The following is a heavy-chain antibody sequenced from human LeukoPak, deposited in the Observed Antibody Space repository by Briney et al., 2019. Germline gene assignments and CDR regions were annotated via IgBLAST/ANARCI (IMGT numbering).Heavy chain of an antibody. CDR3: ASTAALDGYSYGCAFDY. V-gene: IGHV4-38-2*01. Sequence: PSETLSLTCAVSGYSISSGYYWGWIRQPPGKGLEWIGSIYHSGSTYYNPSLKSRVTISVDTSKNQFSLKLSSVTAADTAVYYCASTAALDGYSYGCAFDYWGQGTLVTVSS. D-gene: IGHD5-18*01. J-gene: IGHJ4*02. CDR2: IYHSGST. CDR1: GYSISSGYY.